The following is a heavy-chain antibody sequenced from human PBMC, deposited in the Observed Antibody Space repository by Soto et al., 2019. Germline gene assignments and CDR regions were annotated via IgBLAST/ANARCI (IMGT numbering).Heavy chain of an antibody. Sequence: QVQLVQSGAEVKKPGASVKVSCKASGYTFTSYDINWVRQATGQGLEWMGWMNPNSGNTGYAQKFQGRVTMTRNTYISTAYMELSSLRSEDTAVYYCARGPLTTVTNYYYYMDVWGKGTTVTVSS. J-gene: IGHJ6*03. V-gene: IGHV1-8*01. CDR1: GYTFTSYD. CDR3: ARGPLTTVTNYYYYMDV. CDR2: MNPNSGNT. D-gene: IGHD4-4*01.